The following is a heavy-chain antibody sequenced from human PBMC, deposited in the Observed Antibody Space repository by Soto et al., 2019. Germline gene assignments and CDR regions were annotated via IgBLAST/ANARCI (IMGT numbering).Heavy chain of an antibody. J-gene: IGHJ6*03. CDR1: GFTVSSNY. CDR2: IYSGGST. CDR3: ARVFSSPAIFPEDIVVVPAAMPYYYYYMDV. V-gene: IGHV3-53*04. Sequence: GGSLRLSCAASGFTVSSNYMSWVRQAPGKGLEWVSVIYSGGSTYYADSVKGRFTISRHNSKNTLYLQMNSLRAEDTAVYYCARVFSSPAIFPEDIVVVPAAMPYYYYYMDVWGKGTTVTVSS. D-gene: IGHD2-2*01.